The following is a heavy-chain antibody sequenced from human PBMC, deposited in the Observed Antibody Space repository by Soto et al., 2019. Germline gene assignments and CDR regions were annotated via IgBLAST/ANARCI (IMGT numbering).Heavy chain of an antibody. V-gene: IGHV3-48*02. Sequence: GGSLRLSCAASGFTFNSYTMNWVRQAPGKGLEWLSYISSSSTIMYYADSVEGRFTISRDNAKNSLYLQMNSLRDEDTAMYYCARDLDVSIARGLHGMDVWGQGTTVTVSS. CDR2: ISSSSTIM. CDR3: ARDLDVSIARGLHGMDV. CDR1: GFTFNSYT. D-gene: IGHD3-10*01. J-gene: IGHJ6*02.